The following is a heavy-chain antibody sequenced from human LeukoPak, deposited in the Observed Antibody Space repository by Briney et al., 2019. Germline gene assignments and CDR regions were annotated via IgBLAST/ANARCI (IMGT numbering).Heavy chain of an antibody. J-gene: IGHJ4*02. CDR3: ARHRGCSDYQPYYFDY. V-gene: IGHV4-59*08. CDR1: GGSISTYF. CDR2: IYYSGST. Sequence: SETLSLTCTVSGGSISTYFWSWIRHPPGKGLEWIGYIYYSGSTNYNPSLKSRVTISVDTSKNQFSLKLSSVTAADTALYYCARHRGCSDYQPYYFDYWGQGTLVTVSS. D-gene: IGHD5-12*01.